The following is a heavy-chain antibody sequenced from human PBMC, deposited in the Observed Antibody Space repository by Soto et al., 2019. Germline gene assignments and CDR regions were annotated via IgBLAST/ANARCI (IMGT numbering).Heavy chain of an antibody. Sequence: SETLSLTCTVSGGSISSGGYYWSWIRQHPGKGLEWIGYIYYSGSTYYNPSLKSRVTISVDTSKNQFSLKLSSVTAADTAVYYCARAVRFLYGMDVWGQGTTVTVSS. CDR2: IYYSGST. J-gene: IGHJ6*02. V-gene: IGHV4-31*03. CDR3: ARAVRFLYGMDV. CDR1: GGSISSGGYY. D-gene: IGHD3-3*01.